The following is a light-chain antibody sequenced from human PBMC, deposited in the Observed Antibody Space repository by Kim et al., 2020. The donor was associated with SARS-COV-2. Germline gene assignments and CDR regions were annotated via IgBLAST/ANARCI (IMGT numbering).Light chain of an antibody. Sequence: SSELTQDPAVYVALGQTVTITCQGDSLRSQFANWYQQSTGQSPVLVLYGRNSRPSGIPDRFSGSRSGDTASLTITGAQAEDEADYYCTSRDSSGYPVGFGGGTQLTFL. CDR1: SLRSQF. CDR3: TSRDSSGYPVG. V-gene: IGLV3-19*01. J-gene: IGLJ2*01. CDR2: GRN.